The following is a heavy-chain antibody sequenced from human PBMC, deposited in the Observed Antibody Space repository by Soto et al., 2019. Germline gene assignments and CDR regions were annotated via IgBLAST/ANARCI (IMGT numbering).Heavy chain of an antibody. CDR3: ARGPYYGSGYCDY. CDR2: ISYDGSDK. D-gene: IGHD3-10*01. Sequence: QVQLVESGGGVVQPGRSLRLSCAASGFTFSSCGMHWVRQAPGKGLEWVAVISYDGSDKYYADSVKGRFTISRDNSKNTLYLQMNSLRAEDTAVYYWARGPYYGSGYCDYWGQGTLVTVSS. J-gene: IGHJ4*02. CDR1: GFTFSSCG. V-gene: IGHV3-30*03.